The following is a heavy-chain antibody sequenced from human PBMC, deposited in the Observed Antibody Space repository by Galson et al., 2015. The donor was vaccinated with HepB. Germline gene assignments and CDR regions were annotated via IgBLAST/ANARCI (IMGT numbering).Heavy chain of an antibody. CDR2: IIPIFGTA. D-gene: IGHD6-13*01. J-gene: IGHJ3*02. Sequence: SVKVSCKASGGTFSSYAISWVRQAPGQGLEWMGGIIPIFGTANYAQKFQGRVTITADESTSTAYMELSSLRSEDTAVYYCATPAAGHDAFDIWGQGTMVTVSS. V-gene: IGHV1-69*13. CDR1: GGTFSSYA. CDR3: ATPAAGHDAFDI.